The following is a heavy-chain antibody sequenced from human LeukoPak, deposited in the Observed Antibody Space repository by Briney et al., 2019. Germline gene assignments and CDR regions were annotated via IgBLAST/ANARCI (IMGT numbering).Heavy chain of an antibody. J-gene: IGHJ4*02. CDR3: ARVVVPAAEGDY. CDR2: ISSSSSYI. V-gene: IGHV3-21*01. CDR1: GFTFSSYS. Sequence: GGSLRPSCAASGFTFSSYSMNWVRQAPGKGLEWVSSISSSSSYIYYADSVKGRFTISRDNAKNSLYLQMNSLRAEDTAVYYCARVVVPAAEGDYCGQGTLVTVSS. D-gene: IGHD2-2*01.